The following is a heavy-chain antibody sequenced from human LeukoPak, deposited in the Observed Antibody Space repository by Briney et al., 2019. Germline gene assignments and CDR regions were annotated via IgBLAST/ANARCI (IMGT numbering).Heavy chain of an antibody. V-gene: IGHV4-59*01. J-gene: IGHJ5*02. CDR1: GCSISSYC. CDR3: ARGSLVSNSATGP. Sequence: SETLSLTCTVSGCSISSYCWSWIRQPPGKGLEWIGYIYYSGSTNYNPSLKSRVTISVDTSKNQFSLKLSSVTAADTAVYYCARGSLVSNSATGPWGQGTLVTVSS. CDR2: IYYSGST. D-gene: IGHD2-21*01.